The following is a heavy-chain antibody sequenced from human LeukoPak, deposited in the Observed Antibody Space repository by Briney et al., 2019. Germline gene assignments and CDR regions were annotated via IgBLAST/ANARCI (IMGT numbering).Heavy chain of an antibody. CDR1: GGSISSGGYY. Sequence: KLSETLSLTCTVSGGSISSGGYYWSWIRQHPGKGLEWIGYIYYSGSTYYNPSLKSRVTISVDTSKNQFSLKLSSVTAADTAVYYCAINCGGDCMDGMDVWGQGTTVTVSS. V-gene: IGHV4-31*03. CDR2: IYYSGST. D-gene: IGHD2-21*02. J-gene: IGHJ6*02. CDR3: AINCGGDCMDGMDV.